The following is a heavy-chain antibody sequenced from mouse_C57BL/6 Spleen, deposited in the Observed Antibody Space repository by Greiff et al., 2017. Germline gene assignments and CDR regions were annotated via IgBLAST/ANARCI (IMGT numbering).Heavy chain of an antibody. Sequence: VQLQQPGAELVKPGASVKMSCKASGYTFTSYWITWVKQRPGQGLEWIGDIYPGSGSTNYNEKFKSKATLTVDTSSSTAYMQLSRLTSEVSAVYYCATYYSKNYAMDYWGQGTSVTVSS. D-gene: IGHD2-5*01. CDR1: GYTFTSYW. CDR3: ATYYSKNYAMDY. J-gene: IGHJ4*01. CDR2: IYPGSGST. V-gene: IGHV1-55*01.